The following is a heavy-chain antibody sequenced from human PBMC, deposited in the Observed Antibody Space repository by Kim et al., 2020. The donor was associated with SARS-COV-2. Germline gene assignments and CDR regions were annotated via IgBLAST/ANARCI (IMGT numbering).Heavy chain of an antibody. CDR3: ATKDVWSGYPYYFDY. Sequence: GGSLRLSCAASGFTFTSYEMNWVRQAQGKGREWLSFISSRSTTIIYADSVKGRFTIFRDNAKNSLYLQMNSLRAEDTAVYYCATKDVWSGYPYYFDYWG. D-gene: IGHD3-3*01. CDR2: ISSRSTTI. CDR1: GFTFTSYE. V-gene: IGHV3-48*03. J-gene: IGHJ4*01.